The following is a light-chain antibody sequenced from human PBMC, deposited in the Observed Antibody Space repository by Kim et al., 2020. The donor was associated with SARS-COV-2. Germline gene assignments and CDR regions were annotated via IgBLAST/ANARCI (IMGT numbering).Light chain of an antibody. J-gene: IGLJ3*02. CDR1: TNNVADQG. CDR3: TAWDSSLSAEV. CDR2: RIN. Sequence: QAGLTQPPSVSKGLRQTATLTCTGSTNNVADQGAAWLQQHQGHPPKLLFYRINNRPSGISDRLSVSRSGNTASLTIFGLQAEDEADYYCTAWDSSLSAEVFGGGTKVTVL. V-gene: IGLV10-54*01.